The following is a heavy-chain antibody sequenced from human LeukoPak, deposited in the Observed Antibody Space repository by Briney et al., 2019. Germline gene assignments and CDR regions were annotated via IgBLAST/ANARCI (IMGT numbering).Heavy chain of an antibody. V-gene: IGHV1-69*05. CDR3: ARDSSHSSSWYYDENQLDY. CDR1: GGTFSSYA. D-gene: IGHD6-13*01. J-gene: IGHJ4*02. CDR2: IIPIFGTA. Sequence: ASVKVSCKASGGTFSSYAISWVRQAPGQGLEWMGGIIPIFGTANYAQKFQGRVTITTDESTSTAYMELSSLRSEDTAVYYCARDSSHSSSWYYDENQLDYWGQGTLVTVSS.